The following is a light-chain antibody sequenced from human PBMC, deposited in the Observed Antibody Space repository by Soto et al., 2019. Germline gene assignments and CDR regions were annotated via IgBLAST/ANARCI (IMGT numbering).Light chain of an antibody. CDR2: EVR. J-gene: IGLJ2*01. V-gene: IGLV1-40*01. Sequence: QSVLTQPPSVSGAPGQRVIISCTGSSSNIGAGHAVHWYQQLPGTAPRLIFYEVRNRPSGIPLRFSASKSGNTASLTISGLQAEDEAHYYCSSFTSKSTLIFGGGTKVTVL. CDR1: SSNIGAGHA. CDR3: SSFTSKSTLI.